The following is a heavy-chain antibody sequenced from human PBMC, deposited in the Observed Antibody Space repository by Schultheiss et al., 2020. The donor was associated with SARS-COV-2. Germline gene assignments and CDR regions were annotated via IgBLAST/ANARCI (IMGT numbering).Heavy chain of an antibody. V-gene: IGHV4-31*03. D-gene: IGHD4-17*01. J-gene: IGHJ6*02. CDR3: ARDYGPYDYGDYGFDYYYGMDV. CDR1: GGSISSGGYY. Sequence: LRLSCTVSGGSISSGGYYWSWIRQHPGKGLEWIGYIYYSGSTNYNPSLKSRVTISVDTSKNQFSLKLSSVTAADTAVYYCARDYGPYDYGDYGFDYYYGMDVWGQGTTVTVSS. CDR2: IYYSGST.